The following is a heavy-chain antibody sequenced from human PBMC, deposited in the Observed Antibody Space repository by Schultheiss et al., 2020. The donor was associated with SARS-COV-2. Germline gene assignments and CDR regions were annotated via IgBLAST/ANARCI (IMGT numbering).Heavy chain of an antibody. V-gene: IGHV3-11*04. CDR3: AALDYLPT. J-gene: IGHJ5*02. CDR1: GGSISSSSYY. Sequence: LSLTCTVSGGSISSSSYYWGWIRQPPGKGLEWVSYISSSGSTIYYADSVKGRFTISRDNAKNSLYLQMNSLRAEDTAVYYCAALDYLPTWGQGTLVTVSS. CDR2: ISSSGSTI. D-gene: IGHD3/OR15-3a*01.